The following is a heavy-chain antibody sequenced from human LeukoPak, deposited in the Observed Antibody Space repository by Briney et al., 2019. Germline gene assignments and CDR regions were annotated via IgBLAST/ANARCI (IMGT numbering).Heavy chain of an antibody. J-gene: IGHJ4*02. CDR1: GGTFSSDA. D-gene: IGHD6-13*01. V-gene: IGHV1-69*13. CDR3: ARDRSSSWYGFDY. CDR2: IIPIFGTA. Sequence: ASVKVSCKASGGTFSSDAISWVRQAPEQGLEWMGGIIPIFGTANYAQKFQGRVTITADESTSTAYMELSSLRSEDTAVYYCARDRSSSWYGFDYWGQGTLVTVSS.